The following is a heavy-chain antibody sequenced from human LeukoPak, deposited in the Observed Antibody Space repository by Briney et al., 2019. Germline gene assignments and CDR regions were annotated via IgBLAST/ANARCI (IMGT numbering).Heavy chain of an antibody. J-gene: IGHJ4*02. D-gene: IGHD5-18*01. Sequence: SQTLSLTCTVSGGSISSGGYYWSWIRQHPGKGLEWIGYIYYSGSTYYSPSLESRVTISVDTSKNQFSLKLSSVTAADTAVYYCARVKDTAMVFDYWGQGTLVTVSS. CDR1: GGSISSGGYY. CDR3: ARVKDTAMVFDY. CDR2: IYYSGST. V-gene: IGHV4-31*03.